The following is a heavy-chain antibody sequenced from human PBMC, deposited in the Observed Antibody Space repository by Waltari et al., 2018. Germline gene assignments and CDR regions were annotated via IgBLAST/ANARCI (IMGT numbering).Heavy chain of an antibody. D-gene: IGHD3-3*01. Sequence: QVQLQQWGAGLLKPSETLSLTCAVYGGSFSGYYWSWIRQPPGTGREWSGEINHSGSTNYNPSLKSRVTISVDTSKNQFSLKLSSVTAADTAVYYCARYPGRFLEWLLTRNWFDPWGQGTLVTVSS. CDR3: ARYPGRFLEWLLTRNWFDP. J-gene: IGHJ5*02. V-gene: IGHV4-34*01. CDR1: GGSFSGYY. CDR2: INHSGST.